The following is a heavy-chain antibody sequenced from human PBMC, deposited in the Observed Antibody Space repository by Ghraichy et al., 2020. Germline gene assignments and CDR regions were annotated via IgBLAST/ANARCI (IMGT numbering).Heavy chain of an antibody. CDR1: GFTVSSNY. D-gene: IGHD3-3*01. Sequence: GGSLRLSCAASGFTVSSNYMSWVRQAPGKGLEWVSVIYSGGSTYYADSVKGRFTISRDNSKNTLYLQMNSLRAEDTAVYYCARDTADYDFWSGLNYYYGMDGGDQGTTVTVSS. V-gene: IGHV3-53*01. J-gene: IGHJ6*02. CDR3: ARDTADYDFWSGLNYYYGMDG. CDR2: IYSGGST.